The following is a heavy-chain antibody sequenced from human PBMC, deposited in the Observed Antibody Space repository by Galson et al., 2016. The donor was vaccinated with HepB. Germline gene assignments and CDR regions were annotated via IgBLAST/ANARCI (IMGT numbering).Heavy chain of an antibody. CDR3: ARDGFLEAQLRFDP. J-gene: IGHJ5*02. CDR2: ILYDGSDK. Sequence: SLRLSCAASGFTFSNYGIHWVRQAPGKGLEWVAVILYDGSDKYYADSVKGRFTISRDNAKNSLYLQMNSLRDEDTAVYYCARDGFLEAQLRFDPWGQGTLVTVSS. CDR1: GFTFSNYG. D-gene: IGHD3-3*01. V-gene: IGHV3-33*05.